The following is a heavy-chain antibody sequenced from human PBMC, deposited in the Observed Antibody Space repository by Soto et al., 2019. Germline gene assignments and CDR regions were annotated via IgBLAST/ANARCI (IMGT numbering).Heavy chain of an antibody. CDR2: IYYSGST. Sequence: PSETLSLSCTVSGGSISSYYWSWIRQPPGKGLEWIGYIYYSGSTNYNPSLKSRVTISVDTSKNQFSLKLNSVTAADTAVYYCARSFGVAPAGPFDYWGQRTLVTVSS. V-gene: IGHV4-59*12. CDR1: GGSISSYY. J-gene: IGHJ4*02. D-gene: IGHD2-2*01. CDR3: ARSFGVAPAGPFDY.